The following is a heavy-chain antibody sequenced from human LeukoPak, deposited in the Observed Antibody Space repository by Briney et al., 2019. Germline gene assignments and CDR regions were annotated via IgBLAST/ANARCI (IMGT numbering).Heavy chain of an antibody. CDR2: ISYSGRT. Sequence: SETLSLTRTVSGGCLSSYYWSWIRQPAARGLEWNGYISYSGRTDYNPSLKSRVTISVDTSKKQFSLNLSSVTAADTAVYYCARELYSSSSGAYWYFDLWGRGTLVTVSS. CDR1: GGCLSSYY. J-gene: IGHJ2*01. D-gene: IGHD6-6*01. V-gene: IGHV4-59*01. CDR3: ARELYSSSSGAYWYFDL.